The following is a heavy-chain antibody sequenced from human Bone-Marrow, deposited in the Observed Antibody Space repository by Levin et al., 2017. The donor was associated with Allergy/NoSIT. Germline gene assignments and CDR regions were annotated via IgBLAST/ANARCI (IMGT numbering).Heavy chain of an antibody. CDR3: ARDLFGGGWNWFDP. Sequence: GESLKISCKASGYAFISYYVHWVRQAPGQGLEWMGIINPIGGSTNYAQKFQGRVTITRDTSTSTVYMELSSLRPEDTAVYYCARDLFGGGWNWFDPWGQGTLVTVSS. CDR2: INPIGGST. CDR1: GYAFISYY. D-gene: IGHD3-3*01. J-gene: IGHJ5*02. V-gene: IGHV1-46*01.